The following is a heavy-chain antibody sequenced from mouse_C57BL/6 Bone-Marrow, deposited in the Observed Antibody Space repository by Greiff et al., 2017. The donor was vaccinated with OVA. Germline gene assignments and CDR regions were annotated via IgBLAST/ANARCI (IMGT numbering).Heavy chain of an antibody. J-gene: IGHJ4*01. CDR3: ARIGPILGSFYAMDY. V-gene: IGHV8-8*01. CDR1: GFSLSTFGMG. Sequence: QVTLKVSGPGILQPSQTLSLTCSFSGFSLSTFGMGVGWIRQPPGKGLEWLAHIWWDDDKYYNPALKSRLTISKDTSKNQVFLKIANVDTADTATYYCARIGPILGSFYAMDYWGQGTSVTVSS. CDR2: IWWDDDK. D-gene: IGHD1-1*01.